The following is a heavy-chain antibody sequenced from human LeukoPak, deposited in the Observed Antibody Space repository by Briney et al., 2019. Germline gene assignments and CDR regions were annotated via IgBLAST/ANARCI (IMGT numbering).Heavy chain of an antibody. CDR1: GGTFSSYA. CDR2: IIPILGIA. D-gene: IGHD2-15*01. V-gene: IGHV1-69*04. Sequence: SLKVSCKASGGTFSSYAISWVRQAPGQGLEWMGRIIPILGIANYAQKFQGRVTITADKSTSTAYMELSSLRSEDTAVYYCARVPRWWGLSAFDIWGQGTMVTVSS. CDR3: ARVPRWWGLSAFDI. J-gene: IGHJ3*02.